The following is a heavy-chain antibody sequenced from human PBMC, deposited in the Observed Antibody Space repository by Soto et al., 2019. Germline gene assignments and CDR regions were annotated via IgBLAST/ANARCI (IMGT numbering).Heavy chain of an antibody. J-gene: IGHJ6*02. Sequence: QVQLVESVGGVVQPGRSLRLSCAASGFIFSSYGMHWVRQAPGKGLEWVATLWHDGSNEFYAESMKGRFTISRENPRNTLYLQMNSLRSEDTAVYYCAREMGYGDSGLDVWGQGTTVTVSS. D-gene: IGHD4-17*01. CDR2: LWHDGSNE. CDR3: AREMGYGDSGLDV. V-gene: IGHV3-33*01. CDR1: GFIFSSYG.